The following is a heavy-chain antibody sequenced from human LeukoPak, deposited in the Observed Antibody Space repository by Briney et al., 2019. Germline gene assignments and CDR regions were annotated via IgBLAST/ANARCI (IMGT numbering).Heavy chain of an antibody. J-gene: IGHJ4*02. V-gene: IGHV3-23*01. CDR2: ISSSGGRT. CDR1: GFTFSSYG. CDR3: AKGAYYDILKSWLDY. Sequence: GGSLRLSCAASGFTFSSYGMSWVRQAPGKGLEWVSAISSSGGRTYNADSVKGRFTISRDNSKNPLYLQMNSLRAEDTAVYYCAKGAYYDILKSWLDYWGQGTLVTVS. D-gene: IGHD3-9*01.